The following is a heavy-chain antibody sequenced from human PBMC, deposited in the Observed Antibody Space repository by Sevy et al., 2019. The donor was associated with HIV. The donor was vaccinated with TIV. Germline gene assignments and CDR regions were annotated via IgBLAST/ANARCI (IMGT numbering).Heavy chain of an antibody. Sequence: GGSLKISCAASGFTLSTYWMSWVRQAPGKGLEWVDNIKQDGSEKDDVGSVKGRFTISRDNAKNPLYLKMNSLSAEDTAVYYCAKSSSPYDAFDIWGQGTMVTVSS. D-gene: IGHD6-6*01. CDR3: AKSSSPYDAFDI. CDR2: IKQDGSEK. V-gene: IGHV3-7*03. CDR1: GFTLSTYW. J-gene: IGHJ3*02.